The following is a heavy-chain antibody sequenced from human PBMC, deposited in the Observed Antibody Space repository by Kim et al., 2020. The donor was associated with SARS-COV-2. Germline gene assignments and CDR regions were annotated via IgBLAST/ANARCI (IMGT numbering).Heavy chain of an antibody. CDR2: IYYSGST. D-gene: IGHD3-22*01. CDR3: ARNIGITMIVVVTGWFDP. J-gene: IGHJ5*02. CDR1: GGSISSGGYY. V-gene: IGHV4-31*03. Sequence: SLTCTVSGGSISSGGYYWSWIRQHPGKGLEWIGYIYYSGSTYYNPSLKSRVTISVDTSKNQFSLKLSSVTAADTAVYYCARNIGITMIVVVTGWFDPWGQGTLVTVSS.